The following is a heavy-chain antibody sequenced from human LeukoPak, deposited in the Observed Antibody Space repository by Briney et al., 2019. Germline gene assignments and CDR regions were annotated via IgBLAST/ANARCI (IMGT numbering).Heavy chain of an antibody. CDR2: VYYGRTT. Sequence: SETLSLTCTVSVASISSSSHHWGWIRQSPGKGLEWIGSVYYGRTTYYSPSLDSRVTISLDTSANQFSLQLNSVTAADTAVYYCVRHDGRGGATMGAFDSWGQGSLVTVSS. CDR3: VRHDGRGGATMGAFDS. CDR1: VASISSSSHH. D-gene: IGHD4/OR15-4a*01. J-gene: IGHJ5*01. V-gene: IGHV4-39*01.